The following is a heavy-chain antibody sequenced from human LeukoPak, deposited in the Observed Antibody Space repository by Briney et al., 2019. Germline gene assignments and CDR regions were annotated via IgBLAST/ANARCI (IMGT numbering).Heavy chain of an antibody. D-gene: IGHD6-13*01. V-gene: IGHV3-48*03. J-gene: IGHJ4*02. CDR2: ISSSSSTI. CDR1: GFTFSSYE. CDR3: ARGWAAAGLDY. Sequence: PGGSLRLSCAASGFTFSSYEMNWVRQAPGKGLEWVSYISSSSSTIYYADSVKGRFTISRDNAKNSLYLQMNSLRAEDTAVYYCARGWAAAGLDYWGQGTLVTVSS.